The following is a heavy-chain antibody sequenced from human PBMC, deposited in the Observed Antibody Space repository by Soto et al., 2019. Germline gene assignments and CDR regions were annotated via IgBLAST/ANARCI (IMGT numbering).Heavy chain of an antibody. J-gene: IGHJ5*02. CDR3: AKDPVGSTVTLFDP. Sequence: PGGSLRLSCAASGFTFSSYAMSWVRQAPGKGLEWVSAISGSGGSTYYADSVKGRFTISRDNSKNTLYLQMNGLRAEDTAVYYCAKDPVGSTVTLFDPWGQGTLVTVSS. CDR1: GFTFSSYA. CDR2: ISGSGGST. D-gene: IGHD4-17*01. V-gene: IGHV3-23*01.